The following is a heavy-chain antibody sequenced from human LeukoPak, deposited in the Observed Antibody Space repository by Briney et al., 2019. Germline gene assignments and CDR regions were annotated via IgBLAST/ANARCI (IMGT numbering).Heavy chain of an antibody. J-gene: IGHJ3*02. V-gene: IGHV3-30*02. CDR2: LRYDGSNK. Sequence: GGSLGLPGAAFGFTFGSYGRHWVRQAPGKGLEWVAFLRYDGSNKYYADSVKGRFTISRDNSKNTLYLQMNSLRAEDTAVYYCAKDRITMVRGVIIMEDGDAFDIWGQGTMVTVSS. CDR3: AKDRITMVRGVIIMEDGDAFDI. CDR1: GFTFGSYG. D-gene: IGHD3-10*01.